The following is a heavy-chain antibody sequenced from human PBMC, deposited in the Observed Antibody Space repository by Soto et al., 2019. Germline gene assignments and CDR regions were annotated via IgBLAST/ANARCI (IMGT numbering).Heavy chain of an antibody. CDR3: ARDTVVPAAILGSRYNWFDP. D-gene: IGHD2-2*01. V-gene: IGHV1-18*01. J-gene: IGHJ5*02. CDR2: ISAYNGST. CDR1: GYTFTSYG. Sequence: ASVKVSCKASGYTFTSYGISWVRQAPGQGLEWMGWISAYNGSTNYAQKLQGRVTMTTDTSTSTAYMELRSLRSDDTAVYYCARDTVVPAAILGSRYNWFDPWGQGTLVTVSS.